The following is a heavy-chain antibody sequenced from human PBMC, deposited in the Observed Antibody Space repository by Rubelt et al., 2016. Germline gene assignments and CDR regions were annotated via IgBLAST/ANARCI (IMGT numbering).Heavy chain of an antibody. V-gene: IGHV3-23*01. D-gene: IGHD6-19*01. CDR2: ISGSGGST. CDR3: AKDLQQWLVVICDY. Sequence: EVQLLESGGGLVQPGGSLRLSCAASGFTLSSYAMSWVRQAPGKGLEWVSAISGSGGSTYYADSVKGRFTISRDNSKNTLYLQMNSLRAEDTAVYYCAKDLQQWLVVICDYWGQGTLVTVSS. J-gene: IGHJ4*02. CDR1: GFTLSSYA.